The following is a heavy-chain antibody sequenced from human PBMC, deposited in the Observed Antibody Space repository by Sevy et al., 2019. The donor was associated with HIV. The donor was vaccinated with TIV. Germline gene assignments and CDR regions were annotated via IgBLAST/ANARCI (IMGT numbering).Heavy chain of an antibody. Sequence: AETLSLTCNVSGFSISISTHYWVWIRQSPGKSLEWIGSRFDSGGAYYNPSLQSLATMSVDTSKNQLALNVNSVTAAETAVYYCERHPLGTWFDLWGQGILVTVSS. CDR2: RFDSGGA. V-gene: IGHV4-39*01. CDR1: GFSISISTHY. J-gene: IGHJ5*02. CDR3: ERHPLGTWFDL. D-gene: IGHD3-16*01.